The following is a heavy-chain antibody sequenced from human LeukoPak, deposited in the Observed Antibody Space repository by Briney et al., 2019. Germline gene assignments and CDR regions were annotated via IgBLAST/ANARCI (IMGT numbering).Heavy chain of an antibody. J-gene: IGHJ4*02. D-gene: IGHD5-18*01. Sequence: PGGSLRLSCETSGSPFETNAMSWFGQAQGKGLDWFATIGNTETFYADSVTGRFTISRDNSKNTVNLQMNRLRVEDTAIYYCAKDWIQFNRVFDCFDSWGQGTLVTVSS. CDR3: AKDWIQFNRVFDCFDS. V-gene: IGHV3-23*01. CDR1: GSPFETNA. CDR2: IGNTET.